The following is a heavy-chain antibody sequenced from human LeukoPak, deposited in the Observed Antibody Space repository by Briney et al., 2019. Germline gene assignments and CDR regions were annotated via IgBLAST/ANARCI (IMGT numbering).Heavy chain of an antibody. D-gene: IGHD5-18*01. J-gene: IGHJ4*02. CDR2: ISWNSGSI. V-gene: IGHV3-9*01. Sequence: PGGSLRLSCAASGFTFSSYWMSWVRQAPGKGLEWVSGISWNSGSIGYADSVKGRFTISRDNAKNSLYLQMNSLRAEDTALYYCAKGDALSGYSYGFSDWGQGTLVTVSS. CDR3: AKGDALSGYSYGFSD. CDR1: GFTFSSYW.